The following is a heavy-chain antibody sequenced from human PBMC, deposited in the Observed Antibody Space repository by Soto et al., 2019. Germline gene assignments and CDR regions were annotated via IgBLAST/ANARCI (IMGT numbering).Heavy chain of an antibody. Sequence: QVQLQELGPGLVKPSQTLSLTCTVSGCSISSGHYYWSSIRQPPGKGLEWIGFISYSGNTYYSASLKSRVTISVDTSKNQFSLNLSFVTAAETAVYYCATMGTPATGLFYFDKWCQGTLVTVSS. J-gene: IGHJ4*02. V-gene: IGHV4-30-4*01. CDR3: ATMGTPATGLFYFDK. CDR2: ISYSGNT. CDR1: GCSISSGHYY. D-gene: IGHD1-7*01.